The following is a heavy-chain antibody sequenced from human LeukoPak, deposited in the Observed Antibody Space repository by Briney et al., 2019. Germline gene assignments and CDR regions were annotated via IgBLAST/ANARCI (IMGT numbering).Heavy chain of an antibody. V-gene: IGHV4-38-2*02. CDR1: GYSLSSGYY. CDR3: ATTSEVAAPFDY. D-gene: IGHD6-19*01. Sequence: PSETLSLTCTVSGYSLSSGYYWGWIRQPPGKGLEWIGSIYHSGSTHYTPSLKSRVTISVDTSKYQFSLTLSSVTAADTAVYYCATTSEVAAPFDYWGQGTLVTVSS. J-gene: IGHJ4*02. CDR2: IYHSGST.